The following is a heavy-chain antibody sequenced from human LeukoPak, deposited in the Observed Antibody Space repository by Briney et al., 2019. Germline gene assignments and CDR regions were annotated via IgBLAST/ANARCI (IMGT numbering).Heavy chain of an antibody. D-gene: IGHD4-17*01. Sequence: SETLSLTCTVSGVSIGSFFWSWIRQPPGKALEWIGYIHYSGSTKYNPSLKSRVTISVDTSKNQFSLKLSSVTAADTAVYYCARGITVASPWGQGTLVTVSS. CDR2: IHYSGST. CDR3: ARGITVASP. J-gene: IGHJ5*02. CDR1: GVSIGSFF. V-gene: IGHV4-59*01.